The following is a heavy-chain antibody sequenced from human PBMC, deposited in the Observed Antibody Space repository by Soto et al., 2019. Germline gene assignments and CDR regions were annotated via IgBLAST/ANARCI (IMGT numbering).Heavy chain of an antibody. CDR2: IIPMLGLE. D-gene: IGHD4-17*01. Sequence: QVQLVQSGAEVKKPGSSVKVSCKASGYTFSTYAISWVRQAPGQGLEWVGRIIPMLGLEKYTQKFQGRVTITADKSTSTAYLELSSLKSEDTAVYYCARDGDYNLLGWVDPWGQGTLVTVSS. J-gene: IGHJ5*02. CDR1: GYTFSTYA. CDR3: ARDGDYNLLGWVDP. V-gene: IGHV1-69*04.